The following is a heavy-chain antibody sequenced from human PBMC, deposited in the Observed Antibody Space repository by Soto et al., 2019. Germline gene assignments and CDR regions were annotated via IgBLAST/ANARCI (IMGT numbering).Heavy chain of an antibody. CDR3: AKDNRAIAAAGLDAFDI. J-gene: IGHJ3*02. D-gene: IGHD6-13*01. CDR1: GFTFSSYA. CDR2: ISGSGGST. Sequence: EVQLLESGGGLVQPGGSLRLSCAASGFTFSSYAMSWVRQAPGKGLEWVSAISGSGGSTYYADSVKGRFTISRDNSKNTLYLQMNSLRAEDTAVYYCAKDNRAIAAAGLDAFDIWGQGTMVTVSS. V-gene: IGHV3-23*01.